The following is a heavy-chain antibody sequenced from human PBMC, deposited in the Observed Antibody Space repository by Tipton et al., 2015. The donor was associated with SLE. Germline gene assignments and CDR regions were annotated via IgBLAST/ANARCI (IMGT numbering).Heavy chain of an antibody. Sequence: TLSLTCAVYGGSFSGYYWSWIRQPPGKGLEWIGEIYHSGSTYYNPSLKSRVTISVDTSKNQFSLKLSSVTAADTAVYYCAREWGLYSYGYLEYWGQGTLVTVSS. D-gene: IGHD5-18*01. J-gene: IGHJ4*02. CDR2: IYHSGST. CDR1: GGSFSGYY. CDR3: AREWGLYSYGYLEY. V-gene: IGHV4-34*01.